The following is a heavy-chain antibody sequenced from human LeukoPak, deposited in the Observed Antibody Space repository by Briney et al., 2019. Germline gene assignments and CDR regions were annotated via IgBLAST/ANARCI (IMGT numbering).Heavy chain of an antibody. CDR2: IYPGDSDI. Sequence: GESLKISCKASGYRFTNYWIAWVRQMPGKGLELMGSIYPGDSDIRYSPSFQCQVTISADKSFTTAYLQWRSLKASDTAIYYCARQGVYYSDSSAFYHWGQGTRVTVSS. CDR3: ARQGVYYSDSSAFYH. CDR1: GYRFTNYW. J-gene: IGHJ4*02. D-gene: IGHD3-22*01. V-gene: IGHV5-51*01.